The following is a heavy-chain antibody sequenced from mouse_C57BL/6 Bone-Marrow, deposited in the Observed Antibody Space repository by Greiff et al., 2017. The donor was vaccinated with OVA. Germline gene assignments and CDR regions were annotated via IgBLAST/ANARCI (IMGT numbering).Heavy chain of an antibody. CDR1: GYAFSSSW. CDR3: ARSHYGSTGFDY. CDR2: IYPGDGDT. J-gene: IGHJ2*01. Sequence: QVQLKQSGPELVKPGASVKISCKASGYAFSSSWMNWVKQRPGKGLEWIGRIYPGDGDTNYNGKFKGKATLTADKSSSTAYMQLSSLTSEDSAVYFCARSHYGSTGFDYWGQGTTLTVSS. D-gene: IGHD1-1*01. V-gene: IGHV1-82*01.